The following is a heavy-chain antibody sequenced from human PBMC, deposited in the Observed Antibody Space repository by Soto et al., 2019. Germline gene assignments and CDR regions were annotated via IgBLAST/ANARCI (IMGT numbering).Heavy chain of an antibody. CDR2: IIPIFGTA. D-gene: IGHD3-3*01. Sequence: QVQLVQSGAEVKKPGSSVKVSCKASGGTFSSYAISWVRQAPGQGLEWMGGIIPIFGTANYAQKFQGRVTIPADESTSTAYMGLSSLRSEDTAVYYCARAVNYDFWSGLDYWGQGTLVTVSS. V-gene: IGHV1-69*12. CDR1: GGTFSSYA. J-gene: IGHJ4*02. CDR3: ARAVNYDFWSGLDY.